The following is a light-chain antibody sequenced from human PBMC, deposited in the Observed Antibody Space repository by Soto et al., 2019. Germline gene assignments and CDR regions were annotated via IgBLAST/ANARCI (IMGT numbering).Light chain of an antibody. CDR1: SGDIGSYNR. J-gene: IGLJ1*01. V-gene: IGLV2-14*01. CDR2: EVT. CDR3: SSYTTGSTLYV. Sequence: QSVLTQPASVSGSPGQSITISCTGTSGDIGSYNRVSWYQQHPGKAPKLIIYEVTDRPSGVSNRFSGSKSGNTASLTIAGLQAEDEADYHCSSYTTGSTLYVFGGGTKVTVL.